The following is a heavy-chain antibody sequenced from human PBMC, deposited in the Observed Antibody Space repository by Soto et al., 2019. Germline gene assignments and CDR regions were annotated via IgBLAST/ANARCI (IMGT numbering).Heavy chain of an antibody. D-gene: IGHD2-2*01. V-gene: IGHV1-18*01. Sequence: QVQLVQSGGEVKRPGASEKVSCKTSGYTFSNYGITWVRQAPGQPLEWLGGISLYSDGTNYAQKFQGRVSMTTDTSTTTAYMELRSMRSDDTAVYYCARVVPGAEAWFGPWGQGTLVTVSS. J-gene: IGHJ5*02. CDR2: ISLYSDGT. CDR3: ARVVPGAEAWFGP. CDR1: GYTFSNYG.